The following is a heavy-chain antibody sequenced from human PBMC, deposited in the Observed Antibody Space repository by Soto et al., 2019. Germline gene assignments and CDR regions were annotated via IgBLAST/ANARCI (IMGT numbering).Heavy chain of an antibody. Sequence: QVQVAQSGAEVKEPGASVKVSCKASGYSSSNYYTHWVRQAPGQGLEGMGIVNPYGTSSNYAQSFQGRVTLTRDTSTNTDYMELSRLTSDDTAVYYCTSVTTIWSNWGQGTLVTVSS. D-gene: IGHD2-21*02. CDR1: GYSSSNYY. CDR2: VNPYGTSS. J-gene: IGHJ4*02. CDR3: TSVTTIWSN. V-gene: IGHV1-46*01.